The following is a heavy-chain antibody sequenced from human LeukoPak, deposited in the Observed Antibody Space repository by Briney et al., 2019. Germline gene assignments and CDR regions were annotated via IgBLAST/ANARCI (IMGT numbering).Heavy chain of an antibody. D-gene: IGHD1-26*01. CDR2: ISGSGGST. CDR1: GFTFSSYA. J-gene: IGHJ4*02. CDR3: AKDLHDIVGATTFDY. Sequence: GGSLRLSCAASGFTFSSYAMSWVRQAPGKGLEWVSAISGSGGSTYYADSVKGRFTISRDNSKNTLYLQMHSLRAEDTAVYYCAKDLHDIVGATTFDYWGQGTLVTVSS. V-gene: IGHV3-23*01.